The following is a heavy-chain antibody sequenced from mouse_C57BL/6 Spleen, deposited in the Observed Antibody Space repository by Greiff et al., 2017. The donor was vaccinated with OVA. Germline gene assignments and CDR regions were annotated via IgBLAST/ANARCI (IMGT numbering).Heavy chain of an antibody. Sequence: VQLQQSGAELVRPGASVNLSFTASGFNIKDDYMHWVKQRPEQGLEWIGWIDPENGDTEYASKFQGTATITADTSSNTAYLQLSSLTSEDTAVYYCTRNYYGKDWGQGTTLTVSS. CDR2: IDPENGDT. J-gene: IGHJ2*01. V-gene: IGHV14-4*01. CDR1: GFNIKDDY. D-gene: IGHD2-1*01. CDR3: TRNYYGKD.